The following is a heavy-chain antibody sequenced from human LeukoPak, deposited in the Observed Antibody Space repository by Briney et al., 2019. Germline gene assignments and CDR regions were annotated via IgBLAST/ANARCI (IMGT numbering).Heavy chain of an antibody. V-gene: IGHV3-21*01. CDR3: ARVSIAARLFDY. J-gene: IGHJ4*02. D-gene: IGHD6-6*01. CDR2: ISSSSSYI. CDR1: GFTFRSYA. Sequence: PGGSLRLSCAASGFTFRSYAMNWVRQAPGKGLEWVSSISSSSSYIYYADSVKGRFTISRDNAKNSLYLQMNSLRAEDTAVYYCARVSIAARLFDYWGQGTLVTVSS.